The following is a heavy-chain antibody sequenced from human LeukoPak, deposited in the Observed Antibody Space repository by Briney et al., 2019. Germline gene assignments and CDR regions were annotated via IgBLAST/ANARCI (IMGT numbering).Heavy chain of an antibody. CDR2: INPNSGGT. CDR1: GYTFTGYY. V-gene: IGHV1-2*02. D-gene: IGHD1-1*01. Sequence: ASVKVSCKASGYTFTGYYMHWVRQAPGQGLEWMGWINPNSGGTNYAQKFQGRVTMTRDTSISTAYMELSRLRSDDTAVYYCATIPEQIFRTTGTTGYWGQGTLVTVSS. CDR3: ATIPEQIFRTTGTTGY. J-gene: IGHJ4*02.